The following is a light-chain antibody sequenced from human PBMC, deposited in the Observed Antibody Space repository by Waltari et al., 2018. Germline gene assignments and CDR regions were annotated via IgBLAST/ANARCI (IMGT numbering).Light chain of an antibody. CDR3: QQRSSWGFT. V-gene: IGKV3-11*01. CDR1: KSVTTL. J-gene: IGKJ3*01. Sequence: EIVLTQSPATVSLPPGESATLSCRASKSVTTLLAWYQQRPGQAPRLLIYDASNRATGIPARFSGSGFGTGFTLTISNLDPEDSAIYYCQQRSSWGFTFGPGTKVEIK. CDR2: DAS.